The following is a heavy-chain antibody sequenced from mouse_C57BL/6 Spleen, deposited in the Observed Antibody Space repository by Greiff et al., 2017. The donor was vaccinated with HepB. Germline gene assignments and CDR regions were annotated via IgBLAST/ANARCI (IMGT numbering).Heavy chain of an antibody. CDR1: GYTFTSYT. CDR2: INPSSGYT. V-gene: IGHV1-4*01. Sequence: VMLVESGAELARPGASVKMSCKASGYTFTSYTMHWVKQRPGQGLEWIGYINPSSGYTKYNQKFKDKATLTADKSSSTAYMQLSSLTSEDSAVYYCARAGYGYAMDYWGQGTSVTVSS. J-gene: IGHJ4*01. CDR3: ARAGYGYAMDY. D-gene: IGHD2-14*01.